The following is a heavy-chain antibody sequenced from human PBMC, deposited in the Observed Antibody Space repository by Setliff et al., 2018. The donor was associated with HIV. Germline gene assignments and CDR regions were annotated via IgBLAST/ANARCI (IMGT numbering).Heavy chain of an antibody. J-gene: IGHJ6*03. Sequence: GGSLRLSCAASGFTFSSYPMNWVRQTPGRGLEWLSYISSNGFIYYADSVKGRFTISRDNAKNSLYLQMNSLRAEDAAVYYCARVVNPDSSNYYYYYMDVWGKGTTVTVSS. CDR3: ARVVNPDSSNYYYYYMDV. V-gene: IGHV3-48*01. CDR1: GFTFSSYP. D-gene: IGHD4-4*01. CDR2: ISSNGFI.